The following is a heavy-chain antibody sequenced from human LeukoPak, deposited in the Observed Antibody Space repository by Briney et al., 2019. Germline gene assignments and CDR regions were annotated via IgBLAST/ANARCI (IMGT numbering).Heavy chain of an antibody. V-gene: IGHV3-33*08. CDR2: IWYDGSNK. CDR3: ARQYWNPPPLDAFDI. CDR1: GFTFSSYA. Sequence: GGSLRLSCAASGFTFSSYAMHWVRQAPGKGLEWVAVIWYDGSNKYYADSVKGRFTISRDNSKNTLYLQMNSLRAEDTAVYYCARQYWNPPPLDAFDIWGQGTMVTVSS. D-gene: IGHD1-1*01. J-gene: IGHJ3*02.